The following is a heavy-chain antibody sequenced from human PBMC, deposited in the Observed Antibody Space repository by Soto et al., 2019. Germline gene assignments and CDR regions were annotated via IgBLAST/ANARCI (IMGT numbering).Heavy chain of an antibody. CDR2: ISAYNGNT. CDR3: ARTSNYYDSSGYPGI. V-gene: IGHV1-18*01. D-gene: IGHD3-22*01. J-gene: IGHJ4*02. CDR1: GYTFTSYG. Sequence: ASVKVSCKASGYTFTSYGISWVRQAPGQGLEWMGWISAYNGNTNYAQKLQGRVTMTTDTSTSTAYMELRSLRSDDTAVYYCARTSNYYDSSGYPGIWGQGTLVTVSS.